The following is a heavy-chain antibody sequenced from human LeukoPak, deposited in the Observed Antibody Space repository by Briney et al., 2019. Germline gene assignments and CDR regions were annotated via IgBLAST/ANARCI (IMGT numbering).Heavy chain of an antibody. Sequence: GGSLRLSCAASGFTFSSYEMNWVRQAPGKGLEWVSYISSSGSTIYYADSVKGRFTISRDNAKNSLYLQMNSLRTEDTALYYCAKDRVVRGVMGRIDYWGQGTLVTVSS. V-gene: IGHV3-48*03. J-gene: IGHJ4*02. CDR2: ISSSGSTI. CDR1: GFTFSSYE. CDR3: AKDRVVRGVMGRIDY. D-gene: IGHD3-10*01.